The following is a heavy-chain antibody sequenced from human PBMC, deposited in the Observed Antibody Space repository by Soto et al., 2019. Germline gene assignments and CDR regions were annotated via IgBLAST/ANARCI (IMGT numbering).Heavy chain of an antibody. CDR1: SVSNAW. Sequence: SVSNAWMNWVRQAPGKGLEWVGRIKSKTDGGTTDYAAPVKGRFTISRDDSKNTLYLQMNSLKTEDTAVYYCTTDHGGYWGQRTLVTVSS. D-gene: IGHD3-3*01. CDR3: TTDHGGY. V-gene: IGHV3-15*07. J-gene: IGHJ4*02. CDR2: IKSKTDGGTT.